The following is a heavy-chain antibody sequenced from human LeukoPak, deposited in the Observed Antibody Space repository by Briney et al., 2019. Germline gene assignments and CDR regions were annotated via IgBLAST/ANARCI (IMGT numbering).Heavy chain of an antibody. CDR2: ISDSGGST. CDR3: AKRRYYDFWSGYPDFDY. J-gene: IGHJ4*02. V-gene: IGHV3-23*01. D-gene: IGHD3-3*01. CDR1: GFTFSSYA. Sequence: PGGSLRLSCAASGFTFSSYAMSWVRQAPGKGLEWVSAISDSGGSTYYADSVKGRFTISRDNSKNTLYLQMNSLRAEDTAVYYCAKRRYYDFWSGYPDFDYWGQGTLVTVSS.